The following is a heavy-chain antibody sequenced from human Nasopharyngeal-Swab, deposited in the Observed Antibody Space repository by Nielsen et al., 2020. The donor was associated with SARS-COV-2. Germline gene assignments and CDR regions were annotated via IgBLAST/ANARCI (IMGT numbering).Heavy chain of an antibody. Sequence: GGSLRLSCAASGFSLSLYGMHWVRKAPGKGLEWVAVIWHDGEKKYIADSVKGRFAISRDNSKNALYLQMNSLRAEDTAIYYCARDFGRDEPLDHWGQGTLVTVSS. CDR1: GFSLSLYG. D-gene: IGHD3/OR15-3a*01. J-gene: IGHJ5*02. CDR2: IWHDGEKK. V-gene: IGHV3-33*01. CDR3: ARDFGRDEPLDH.